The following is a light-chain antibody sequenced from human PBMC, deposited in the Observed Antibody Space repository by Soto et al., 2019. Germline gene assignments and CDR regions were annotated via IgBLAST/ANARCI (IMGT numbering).Light chain of an antibody. CDR3: QPRSHSPT. V-gene: IGKV3-11*01. CDR2: DAS. Sequence: EIVLTQSPATLSLSPGERATLSCRASQSVSSYLAWYQQKPGHAPRLLIYDASNRATGIPARFSGSGSGTDFTLTISSLEPEDFAVYYCQPRSHSPTFGPGNNVDI. J-gene: IGKJ3*01. CDR1: QSVSSY.